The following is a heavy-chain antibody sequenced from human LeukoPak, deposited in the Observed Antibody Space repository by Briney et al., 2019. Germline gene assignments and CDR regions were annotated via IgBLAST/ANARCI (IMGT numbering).Heavy chain of an antibody. CDR1: GFTFSSYE. CDR3: TRDLSDSWNYTDGWFDP. J-gene: IGHJ5*02. V-gene: IGHV3-21*01. Sequence: GGSLRLSCAASGFTFSSYEMNWVRQAPGKGLEWVSFISSSSSYIYYADSVKGRFTISRDNAENSLYLQMNSLRVEDTAVYYCTRDLSDSWNYTDGWFDPWGQGTLVTVSS. D-gene: IGHD1-7*01. CDR2: ISSSSSYI.